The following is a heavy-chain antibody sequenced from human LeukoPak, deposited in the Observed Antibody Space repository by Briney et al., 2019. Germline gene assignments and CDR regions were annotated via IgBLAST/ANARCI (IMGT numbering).Heavy chain of an antibody. CDR2: INHSGST. CDR3: ARGGYYGSGSYQYYYYYGMDV. CDR1: GGSFSGYY. Sequence: PSETLSLTCAVYGGSFSGYYWSWIRQPPGKGLEWIGEINHSGSTNYNPSLKSRVTISVDTSKNQFSLKLSSVTAADTAVYYCARGGYYGSGSYQYYYYYGMDVWGQGTTVTVSS. J-gene: IGHJ6*02. D-gene: IGHD3-10*01. V-gene: IGHV4-34*01.